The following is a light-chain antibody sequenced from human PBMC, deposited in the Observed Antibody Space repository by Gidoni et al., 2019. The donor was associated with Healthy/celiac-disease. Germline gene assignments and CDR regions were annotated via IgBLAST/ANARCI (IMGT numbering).Light chain of an antibody. J-gene: IGKJ1*01. Sequence: EIVLTQSPATLSLSPGERATLSCRAGQSVSSYLAWYQQKPGQAPRLLIYDASNRATGIPARFSGSGSWTDFTLTISSLEPEDFAIYYCQQRSNWPRGGTFGQGTKVEIK. CDR1: QSVSSY. CDR2: DAS. V-gene: IGKV3-11*01. CDR3: QQRSNWPRGGT.